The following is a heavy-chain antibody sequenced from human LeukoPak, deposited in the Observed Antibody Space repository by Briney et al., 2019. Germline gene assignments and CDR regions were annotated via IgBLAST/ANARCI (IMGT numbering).Heavy chain of an antibody. CDR3: AREGGGGYFDY. J-gene: IGHJ4*02. CDR2: ISGSGGST. CDR1: GFTFRNYA. Sequence: GGSLRLSCAASGFTFRNYAMSWVRQAPGKGLEWVSVISGSGGSTYYADSVKGRFTISRDNSKNTLYLQMNSLRAEDTAVYYWAREGGGGYFDYWGQGTLFTVSS. D-gene: IGHD3-16*01. V-gene: IGHV3-23*01.